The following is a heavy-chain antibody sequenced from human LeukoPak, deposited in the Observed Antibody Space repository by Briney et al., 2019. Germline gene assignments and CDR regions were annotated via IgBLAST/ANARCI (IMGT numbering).Heavy chain of an antibody. CDR2: IYYSGST. CDR3: ARRLRGGYNLYFDY. D-gene: IGHD5-24*01. CDR1: GGSISSSSYY. Sequence: SETLSLTCTVSGGSISSSSYYWGWIRQPPGKGLEWIGSIYYSGSTYYNPSLKSRVTISVDTSKNQFSLKLSSATAADTAVYYCARRLRGGYNLYFDYWGQGTLVTVSS. V-gene: IGHV4-39*01. J-gene: IGHJ4*02.